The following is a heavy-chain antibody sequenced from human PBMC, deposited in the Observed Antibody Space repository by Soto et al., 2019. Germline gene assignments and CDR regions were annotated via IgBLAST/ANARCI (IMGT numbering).Heavy chain of an antibody. J-gene: IGHJ5*02. V-gene: IGHV1-8*01. Sequence: QVQLVQSGAEVKKPGASVKVSCKASGYTFTSYDINWVRQATGQGLEWMGWMNPNSGNTGYAQKCQRRATMTRNTSISTDYIELSSLRSEDTAVYYCASSGSGWYLSWGQGTLVTVSS. D-gene: IGHD6-19*01. CDR2: MNPNSGNT. CDR1: GYTFTSYD. CDR3: ASSGSGWYLS.